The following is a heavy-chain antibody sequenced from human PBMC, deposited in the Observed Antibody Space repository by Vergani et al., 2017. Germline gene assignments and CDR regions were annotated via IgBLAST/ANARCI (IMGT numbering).Heavy chain of an antibody. Sequence: QVQLQESGLGLVKPSQTLSLTCTVSGSSINSHNYYWSWIRQPAGKGLEWIGRIHTSGSTNYNPTLKSRVTVSEDTSKNQFSLNLTSVTAAATAVYFCARGSCLGGSCYKPLFDYWGQGILVTVSS. CDR3: ARGSCLGGSCYKPLFDY. J-gene: IGHJ4*02. CDR2: IHTSGST. D-gene: IGHD2-15*01. V-gene: IGHV4-61*02. CDR1: GSSINSHNYY.